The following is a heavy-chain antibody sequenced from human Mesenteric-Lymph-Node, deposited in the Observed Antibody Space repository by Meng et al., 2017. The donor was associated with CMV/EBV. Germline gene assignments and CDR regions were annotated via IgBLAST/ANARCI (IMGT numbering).Heavy chain of an antibody. CDR2: IYNDVGLT. D-gene: IGHD5-24*01. Sequence: GGSLRLSCAASGFTFRNYAMTWVRQAPGKGLEWVSVIYNDVGLTYYGDSVKGRFTISRDNSKNTLYLQMDSLRAEDTAVYYCAKGATGPDYWGQGTLVTVSS. J-gene: IGHJ4*02. V-gene: IGHV3-23*03. CDR3: AKGATGPDY. CDR1: GFTFRNYA.